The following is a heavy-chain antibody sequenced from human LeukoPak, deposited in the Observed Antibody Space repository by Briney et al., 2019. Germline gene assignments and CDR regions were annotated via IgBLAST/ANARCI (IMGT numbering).Heavy chain of an antibody. V-gene: IGHV4-59*01. J-gene: IGHJ4*02. CDR1: GGSMSSYY. D-gene: IGHD3-22*01. CDR2: IYYSGST. Sequence: PSETLSLTCTVSGGSMSSYYWSRTRQPPGKGLEWIGYIYYSGSTNYNPSLKSRVTISLHTSKNQFSLRLSSLTAADTAVYYCARRHYYNGRAYYFLDYWGQGTLVTVSS. CDR3: ARRHYYNGRAYYFLDY.